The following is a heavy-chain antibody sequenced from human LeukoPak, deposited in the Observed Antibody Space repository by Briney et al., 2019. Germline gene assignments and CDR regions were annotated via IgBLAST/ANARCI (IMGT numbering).Heavy chain of an antibody. CDR3: ARDALSSGWYGRDAFDI. CDR2: IYPGDSDT. Sequence: GESLKISCKGSGYSFTSYWIGWVRQMPGKGLEWMGIIYPGDSDTRYSPSFQGQVTISADKSIGTAYLQWSSLKASDTAMYYCARDALSSGWYGRDAFDIWGQGTMVTVSS. V-gene: IGHV5-51*01. D-gene: IGHD6-19*01. CDR1: GYSFTSYW. J-gene: IGHJ3*02.